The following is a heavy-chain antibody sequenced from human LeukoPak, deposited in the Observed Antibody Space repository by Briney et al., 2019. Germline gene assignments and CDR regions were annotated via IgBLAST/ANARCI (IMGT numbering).Heavy chain of an antibody. CDR1: GYTLTELS. Sequence: GASVKVSCKVSGYTLTELSMHWVRQAPGKGLEWMGGFDPEDGETIYAQKFQGRVTMTEDTSTDTAYMELSSLRSEDTAVYYCATDLWAMVRGVTALDYWGQGTLSPSPQ. CDR2: FDPEDGET. CDR3: ATDLWAMVRGVTALDY. J-gene: IGHJ4*02. D-gene: IGHD3-10*01. V-gene: IGHV1-24*01.